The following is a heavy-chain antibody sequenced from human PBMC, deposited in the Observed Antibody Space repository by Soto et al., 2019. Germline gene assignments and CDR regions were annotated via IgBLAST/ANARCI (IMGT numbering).Heavy chain of an antibody. CDR2: IIPTIGTT. CDR1: GDTFTIFA. CDR3: ARDLGSGYDPGDY. V-gene: IGHV1-69*12. D-gene: IGHD5-12*01. J-gene: IGHJ4*02. Sequence: QVQLVQSGAEVKKPGSSVKVSCKASGDTFTIFAISWVRQAPGQGLEWMGGIIPTIGTTNYAQRFQGRITITGAESTGTAYMELSSLKSGDTAVHYCARDLGSGYDPGDYWGQGTLVTVSS.